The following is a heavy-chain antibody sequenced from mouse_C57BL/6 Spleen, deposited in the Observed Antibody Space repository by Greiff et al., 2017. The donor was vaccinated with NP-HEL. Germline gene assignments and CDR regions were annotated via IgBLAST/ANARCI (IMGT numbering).Heavy chain of an antibody. CDR3: ARGNYYGSSPLY. D-gene: IGHD1-1*01. Sequence: EVQLVESGPGMVKPSQSLSLTCTVTGYSITSGYDWHWIRHFPGNKLEWMGYISYSGSTNYNPSLKSRISITHDTSKNHFFLKLNSVTTEDTATYYCARGNYYGSSPLYWGQGTLVTVSA. CDR1: GYSITSGYD. J-gene: IGHJ3*01. CDR2: ISYSGST. V-gene: IGHV3-1*01.